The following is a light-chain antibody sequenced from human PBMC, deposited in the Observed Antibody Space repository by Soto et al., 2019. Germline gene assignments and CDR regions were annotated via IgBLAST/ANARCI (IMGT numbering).Light chain of an antibody. Sequence: EIVLTQSPGTLSLSPGERATLYFRASQSVISSHLAWFQQRPGQAPRLLIYGASSRATGIPDRFSGSGSGTDFTLTISSLEPEDFAVYCCQQRSSWPLTFGGGTKVDIK. J-gene: IGKJ4*01. V-gene: IGKV3D-20*02. CDR1: QSVISSH. CDR3: QQRSSWPLT. CDR2: GAS.